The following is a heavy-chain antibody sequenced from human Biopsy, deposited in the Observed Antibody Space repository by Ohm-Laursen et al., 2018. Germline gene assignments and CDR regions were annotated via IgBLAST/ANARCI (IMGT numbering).Heavy chain of an antibody. V-gene: IGHV1-69*13. CDR3: ARGGGYNWNNGWFDP. J-gene: IGHJ5*02. Sequence: VKISCKASGGTFSSSAITWVRQAPGQGLEWMGGIIGIFRTAHYAQKFQGRVTITADEFMSTAYMELSSLRSEGTAVYYCARGGGYNWNNGWFDPWGQGTLVTVSS. CDR1: GGTFSSSA. CDR2: IIGIFRTA. D-gene: IGHD1/OR15-1a*01.